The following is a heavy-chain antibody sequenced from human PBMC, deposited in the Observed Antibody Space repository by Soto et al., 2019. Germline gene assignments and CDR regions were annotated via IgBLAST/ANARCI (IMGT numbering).Heavy chain of an antibody. D-gene: IGHD1-7*01. CDR1: GGTISSYY. J-gene: IGHJ3*02. V-gene: IGHV4-59*08. CDR2: IYQSGSN. CDR3: ARTPPNTNWNYFREAFDI. Sequence: SETLSLTCTVSGGTISSYYWSWIRQPTGKGLEWIGYIYQSGSNKYNPALKSRVTTSVDTSKKQFSLKLTSVTAADTAVYYFARTPPNTNWNYFREAFDIWGQGTMVTV.